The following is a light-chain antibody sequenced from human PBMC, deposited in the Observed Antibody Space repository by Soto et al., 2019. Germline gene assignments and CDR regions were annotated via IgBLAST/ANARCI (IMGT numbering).Light chain of an antibody. CDR2: AAS. J-gene: IGKJ1*01. V-gene: IGKV1-39*01. CDR1: QSISSY. Sequence: DIQMTQSPSSLSASVGDRVTITCRASQSISSYLNWYQQKPGKAPKLLIYAASSLQSGVPSRFSGSGSGTDFTLTISSLQPEDFATYYCQQSYSTLPGPFGQGTKVDIK. CDR3: QQSYSTLPGP.